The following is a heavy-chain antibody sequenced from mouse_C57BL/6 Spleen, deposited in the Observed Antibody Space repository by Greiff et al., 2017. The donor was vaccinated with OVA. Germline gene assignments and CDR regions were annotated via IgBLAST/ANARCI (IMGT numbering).Heavy chain of an antibody. J-gene: IGHJ2*01. D-gene: IGHD1-1*01. Sequence: QVQLQQPGAELVMPGASVKLSCKASGYTFTSYWMHWVKQRPGQGLEWIGEIDPSDSYTNYNQKFKGKSTLTVDKSSSTAYMQLSSLTSEDSAVYYCARSGYYGSSPYYCDYWGQGTTLTVSS. CDR2: IDPSDSYT. CDR1: GYTFTSYW. V-gene: IGHV1-69*01. CDR3: ARSGYYGSSPYYCDY.